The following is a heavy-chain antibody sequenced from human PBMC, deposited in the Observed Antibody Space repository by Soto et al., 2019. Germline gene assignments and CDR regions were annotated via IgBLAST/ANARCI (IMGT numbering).Heavy chain of an antibody. CDR2: ISAYNGST. CDR3: ARDRQGLQQQLVYYYYGMDV. J-gene: IGHJ6*02. V-gene: IGHV1-18*04. D-gene: IGHD6-13*01. CDR1: GYTFTSYG. Sequence: ASVKVSCKASGYTFTSYGISWVRQAPGQGLEWMGWISAYNGSTNYAQKLQGRVTMTTDTYTSTAYMELRSLRSDDTAVYYCARDRQGLQQQLVYYYYGMDVWGQGTTVTVSS.